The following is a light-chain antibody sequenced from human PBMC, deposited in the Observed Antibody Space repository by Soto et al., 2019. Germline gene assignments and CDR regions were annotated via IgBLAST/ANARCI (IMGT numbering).Light chain of an antibody. V-gene: IGKV2-28*01. J-gene: IGKJ1*01. CDR3: MQAIQAPRT. Sequence: IVLTQSPLSLPVTPGEPGSISSRSSQSLLHSNVNFYLGWYLQKPGQSPQLLFYLGSIRAAWVPDRFSGSGSRTDFTLNITKVEAEDVGVYYCMQAIQAPRTFGLGTKVEIK. CDR1: QSLLHSNVNFY. CDR2: LGS.